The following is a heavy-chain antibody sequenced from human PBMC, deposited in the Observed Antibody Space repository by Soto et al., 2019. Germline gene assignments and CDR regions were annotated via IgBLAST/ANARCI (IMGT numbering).Heavy chain of an antibody. J-gene: IGHJ4*02. CDR3: ARGGLEPFDH. CDR1: GLTVGNYW. CDR2: ISDYGRI. V-gene: IGHV3-74*01. Sequence: LRLYCAASGLTVGNYWVHWVRQAPGKGLVWVSRISDYGRINYADSVKDRFIISRDDAKSELYLQLNDLRAEDMAMYYCARGGLEPFDHWRQGAPVTV. D-gene: IGHD1-1*01.